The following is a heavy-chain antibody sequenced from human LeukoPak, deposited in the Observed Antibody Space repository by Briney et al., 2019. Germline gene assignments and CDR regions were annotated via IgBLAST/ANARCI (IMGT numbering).Heavy chain of an antibody. D-gene: IGHD3-22*01. CDR1: GGTFSSYA. J-gene: IGHJ2*01. CDR3: AIVVLTGYFDL. Sequence: SVKVSCKASGGTFSSYAISWVRQAPGQGLEWMGRIVPILGIANYAQKFQGRVTITADKSTSTAYMELSSLRSEDTAVYYCAIVVLTGYFDLWGRGTLVTVSS. CDR2: IVPILGIA. V-gene: IGHV1-69*04.